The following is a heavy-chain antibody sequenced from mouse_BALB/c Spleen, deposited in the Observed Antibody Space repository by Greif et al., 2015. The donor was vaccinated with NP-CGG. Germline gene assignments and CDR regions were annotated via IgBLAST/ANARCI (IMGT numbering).Heavy chain of an antibody. J-gene: IGHJ4*01. D-gene: IGHD1-3*01. CDR3: ARKDNRGYAMDY. CDR1: GYTFTSYW. V-gene: IGHV1-69*02. CDR2: IDPSDSYT. Sequence: QVQLKHSGAELVKPGASVKLSCKASGYTFTSYWMHWVKQRPGQGLEWIGEIDPSDSYTNYDQKFKGKATLTVDKSSSTAYMQLSSLTSEDSAVYYCARKDNRGYAMDYWGQGSSVTVSS.